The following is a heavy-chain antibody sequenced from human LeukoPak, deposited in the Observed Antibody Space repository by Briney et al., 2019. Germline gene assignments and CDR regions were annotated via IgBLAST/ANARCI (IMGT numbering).Heavy chain of an antibody. D-gene: IGHD3-10*01. CDR1: GFTFSSYW. Sequence: GGSLRLSCAASGFTFSSYWMIWVRQAPGKGLEWVANIQQDGSEKYYVASVKGRFTISRDNAKNSLYLQMNSLRAEDTAVYYCAKRASGSGTSLYYFDYWGQGTLVTVSS. V-gene: IGHV3-7*05. J-gene: IGHJ4*02. CDR2: IQQDGSEK. CDR3: AKRASGSGTSLYYFDY.